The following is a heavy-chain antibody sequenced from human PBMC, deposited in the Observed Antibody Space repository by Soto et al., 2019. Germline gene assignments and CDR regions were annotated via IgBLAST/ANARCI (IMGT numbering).Heavy chain of an antibody. J-gene: IGHJ4*02. V-gene: IGHV3-23*01. CDR3: AKAPPSLFGVVITPFDY. D-gene: IGHD3-3*01. Sequence: GGSLRLSCAASGFTFSSYAMSWVRQAPGKGLEWVSAISGSGGSTYYADSVKGRFTISRDNSKNTLYLQMNSLRAEDTAVYYCAKAPPSLFGVVITPFDYWGQGTLVTVSS. CDR2: ISGSGGST. CDR1: GFTFSSYA.